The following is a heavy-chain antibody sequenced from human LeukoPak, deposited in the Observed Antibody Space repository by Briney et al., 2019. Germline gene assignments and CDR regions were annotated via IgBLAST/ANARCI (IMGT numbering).Heavy chain of an antibody. CDR2: ISSSSSTI. V-gene: IGHV3-48*01. CDR1: GFTFDDYT. CDR3: ARGDLDY. D-gene: IGHD3-16*01. Sequence: GGSLRLSCAASGFTFDDYTMHWVRQAPGKGLEWVSYISSSSSTIYYADSVKGRFTISRDNAKNSLYLQMNSLRAEDTALYYCARGDLDYWGQGTLVTVSS. J-gene: IGHJ4*02.